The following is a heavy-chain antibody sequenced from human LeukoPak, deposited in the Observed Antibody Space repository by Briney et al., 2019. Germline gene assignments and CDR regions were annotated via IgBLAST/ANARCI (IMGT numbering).Heavy chain of an antibody. Sequence: GRSLRLSCAASGFTFSSYAMHWVRQAPGKGLEWVAVISYDGSNKYYADSVKGRFTISRDNSKNTLYLQMNSLRAEDTAVYYCARDELEYQLLNPTMAPFDYWGQGTLVTVSS. CDR2: ISYDGSNK. D-gene: IGHD2-2*02. V-gene: IGHV3-30-3*01. J-gene: IGHJ4*02. CDR3: ARDELEYQLLNPTMAPFDY. CDR1: GFTFSSYA.